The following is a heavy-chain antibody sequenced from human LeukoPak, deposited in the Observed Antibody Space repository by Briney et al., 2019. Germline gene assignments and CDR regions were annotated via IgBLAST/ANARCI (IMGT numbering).Heavy chain of an antibody. J-gene: IGHJ6*03. CDR2: IYHSGST. V-gene: IGHV4-38-2*02. Sequence: PSETLSLTCTVSGYSISSGYYWGWIRQPPGKGLEWIGSIYHSGSTYYNPSLKSRVTISVDTSKNQFSLKLSSVTAADTAVYYCARIIPSDYYYYYMDVWGKGTTVTVSS. CDR3: ARIIPSDYYYYYMDV. CDR1: GYSISSGYY.